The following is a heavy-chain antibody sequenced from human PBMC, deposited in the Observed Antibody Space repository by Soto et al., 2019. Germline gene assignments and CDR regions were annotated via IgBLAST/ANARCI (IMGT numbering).Heavy chain of an antibody. CDR1: GYIFTSYW. V-gene: IGHV5-10-1*01. D-gene: IGHD2-15*01. CDR2: IDPSDSYT. CDR3: ARQKGYSAYYYYGMDV. Sequence: PGESLKISCKGSGYIFTSYWISWVRQMPGKGLEWMGRIDPSDSYTNYSPSFQGHVTISADKSISTAYLQWSSLKASDTAMYYCARQKGYSAYYYYGMDVWGQGTTVTVSS. J-gene: IGHJ6*02.